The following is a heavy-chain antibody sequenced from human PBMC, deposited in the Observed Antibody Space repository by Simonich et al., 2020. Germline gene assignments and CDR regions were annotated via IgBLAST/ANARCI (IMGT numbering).Heavy chain of an antibody. V-gene: IGHV1-2*02. CDR2: NNPNSGGK. J-gene: IGHJ6*03. D-gene: IGHD6-6*01. CDR1: GYTFTGYY. Sequence: QVQLVQSEAEVKKPGASVKVSCKASGYTFTGYYMHWVRQAPGQGLEWRGWNNPNSGGKNYAQKFQGRVTMTRDTSISTAYMELSRLRSDDTAVYYCARDRAARYYYYYYMDVWGKGTTVTVSS. CDR3: ARDRAARYYYYYYMDV.